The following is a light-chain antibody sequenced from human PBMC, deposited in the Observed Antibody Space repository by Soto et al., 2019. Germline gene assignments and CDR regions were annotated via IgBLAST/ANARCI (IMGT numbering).Light chain of an antibody. V-gene: IGKV1-39*01. Sequence: DIQLTQSPSSLSASVGDRVTITCRASQSISSYLNWYQQKPGKAPKLLIYAASSLQSGVPSRFSDSGSGTVYTHTISSMPPEEFVSYYCRQRYSTHRVTFGGGTKVEIK. J-gene: IGKJ4*01. CDR1: QSISSY. CDR3: RQRYSTHRVT. CDR2: AAS.